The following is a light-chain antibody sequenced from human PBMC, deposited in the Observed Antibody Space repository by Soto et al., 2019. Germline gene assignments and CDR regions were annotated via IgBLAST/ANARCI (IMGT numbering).Light chain of an antibody. CDR3: QQYNNWPLT. V-gene: IGKV3-15*01. J-gene: IGKJ4*01. CDR2: GSS. CDR1: QSVSSN. Sequence: EIMMTQSPATLSVSPGERATLSCRASQSVSSNLAWYQQKPGQPPRLLIYGSSTRATGIPARFSGSGSGTEIHLTIHCLLSEDFATYYCQQYNNWPLTFGGGTKVEIK.